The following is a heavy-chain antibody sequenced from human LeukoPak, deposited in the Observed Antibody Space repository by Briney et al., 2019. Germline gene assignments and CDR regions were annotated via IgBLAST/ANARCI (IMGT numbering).Heavy chain of an antibody. J-gene: IGHJ4*02. CDR1: GFNFSTYA. D-gene: IGHD6-6*01. Sequence: GGSLRLSCAASGFNFSTYAMTWVRQAPGKGLEWVSVISAGGGSTYYADSVKGRFTISRDNAKNSLYLQMNSLRAEDTALYYCAKDLIRFRSSGDGALFDYWGQGTLVTVSS. CDR3: AKDLIRFRSSGDGALFDY. V-gene: IGHV3-23*01. CDR2: ISAGGGST.